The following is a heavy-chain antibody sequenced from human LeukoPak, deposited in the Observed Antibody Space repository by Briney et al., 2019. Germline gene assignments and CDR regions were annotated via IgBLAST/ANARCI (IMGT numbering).Heavy chain of an antibody. Sequence: TSETLSLTCAVSGGSITSTNWWSWVRQPPGKGLEWIGEIYHSGSTNYNSSLKSRVTISVDKSKNQFSLKLSSVTAADTAVYYCARNGGNSDVDDWGQGTLVTVSS. CDR2: IYHSGST. CDR1: GGSITSTNW. J-gene: IGHJ4*02. CDR3: ARNGGNSDVDD. D-gene: IGHD4-23*01. V-gene: IGHV4-4*02.